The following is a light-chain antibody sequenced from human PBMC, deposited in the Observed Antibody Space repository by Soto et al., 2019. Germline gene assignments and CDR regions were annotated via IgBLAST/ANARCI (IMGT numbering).Light chain of an antibody. Sequence: QSALTQPPSASGSPGQSVTVSCTGTNSDVGGYNFVSWYQHHPGKAPKLMIYEVNKRPSGVPYRFSGSKSGNTASLTISGLQTDDEADYFCGSYAGSIYVFGSGTKVTVL. CDR2: EVN. CDR3: GSYAGSIYV. V-gene: IGLV2-8*01. J-gene: IGLJ1*01. CDR1: NSDVGGYNF.